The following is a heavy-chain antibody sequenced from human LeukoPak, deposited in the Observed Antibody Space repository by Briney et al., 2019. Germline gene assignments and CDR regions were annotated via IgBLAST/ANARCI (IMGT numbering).Heavy chain of an antibody. V-gene: IGHV1-24*01. J-gene: IGHJ4*02. Sequence: ASVKVSCKASGYTFTSYGISWVRQAPGKGLEWMGGFDPEDGETIYAQKFQGRVTMTEDTSTDTAYMELSSLRSEDTAVYYCATQWLVGGYYFDYWGQGTLVTVS. CDR1: GYTFTSYG. CDR2: FDPEDGET. D-gene: IGHD6-19*01. CDR3: ATQWLVGGYYFDY.